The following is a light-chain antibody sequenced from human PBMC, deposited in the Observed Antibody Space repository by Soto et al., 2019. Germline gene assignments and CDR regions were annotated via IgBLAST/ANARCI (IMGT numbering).Light chain of an antibody. Sequence: DIQMTQSPSSLSASVGDRVTITCRASQNIGRFLNWHQQKPGKAPNVLINVASTLRSGVPSRFSGSGSGTDFNLTINSLQPEDFATYFCRQSFNTPLTFGGGTKVDSK. CDR3: RQSFNTPLT. CDR2: VAS. V-gene: IGKV1-39*01. CDR1: QNIGRF. J-gene: IGKJ4*01.